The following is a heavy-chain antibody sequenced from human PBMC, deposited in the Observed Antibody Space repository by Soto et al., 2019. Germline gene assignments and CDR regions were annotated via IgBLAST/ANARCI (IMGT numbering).Heavy chain of an antibody. Sequence: QAQLVQSGAEVKKPGASVKVSCQAGGYTFADYGISWVRQAPGQGLEWMGWIGPYNGNTNYAQNLQDRVTMTTDTSTNTAYMELWSLRSDDTALYYCARCYCSVGSCYTCWHFDLWGRGTLLTVSS. D-gene: IGHD2-15*01. V-gene: IGHV1-18*01. CDR3: ARCYCSVGSCYTCWHFDL. J-gene: IGHJ2*01. CDR2: IGPYNGNT. CDR1: GYTFADYG.